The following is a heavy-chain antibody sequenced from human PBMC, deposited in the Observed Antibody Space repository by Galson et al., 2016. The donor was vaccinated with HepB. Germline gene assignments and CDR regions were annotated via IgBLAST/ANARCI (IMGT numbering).Heavy chain of an antibody. D-gene: IGHD2-15*01. Sequence: LRLSCATSGFTFSTYAMSWVRQAPGKGLEWVSLISGSGSSTFYADSVKGRFTISRDNSKNTLYLQINSLRAEDTAVYYCAKRYCSGGSCYHVDHWGQGTLVTVSS. CDR2: ISGSGSST. J-gene: IGHJ5*02. CDR3: AKRYCSGGSCYHVDH. V-gene: IGHV3-23*01. CDR1: GFTFSTYA.